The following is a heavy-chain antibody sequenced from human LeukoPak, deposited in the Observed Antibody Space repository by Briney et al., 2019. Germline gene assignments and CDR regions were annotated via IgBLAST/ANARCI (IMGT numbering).Heavy chain of an antibody. Sequence: GGSLRLSCAASGFTLSNSWMFWVRQPPGKGLKYVSEINNDGSRTSYADSVKGRFTISSDGAENTLFLQMNSLRAEDTAVYFCARGGVSGGFDYWGQGTLVTASS. CDR1: GFTLSNSW. J-gene: IGHJ4*02. D-gene: IGHD3-10*01. V-gene: IGHV3-74*01. CDR3: ARGGVSGGFDY. CDR2: INNDGSRT.